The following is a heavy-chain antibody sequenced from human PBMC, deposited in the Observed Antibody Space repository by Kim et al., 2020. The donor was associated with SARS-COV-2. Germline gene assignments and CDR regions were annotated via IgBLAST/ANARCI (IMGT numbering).Heavy chain of an antibody. D-gene: IGHD1-26*01. CDR3: ARGPAQGVGATETEDPNFDY. CDR2: ISAYNGNT. J-gene: IGHJ4*02. CDR1: GYTFTSYG. Sequence: ASVKVSCKASGYTFTSYGISWVRQAPGQGLEWMGWISAYNGNTNYAQKLQGRVTMTTDTSTSTAYMELRSLRSDDTAVYYCARGPAQGVGATETEDPNFDYWGQGTLVTVSS. V-gene: IGHV1-18*04.